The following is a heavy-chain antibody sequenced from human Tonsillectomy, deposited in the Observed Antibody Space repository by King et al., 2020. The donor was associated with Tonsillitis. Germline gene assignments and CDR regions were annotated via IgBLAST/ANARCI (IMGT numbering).Heavy chain of an antibody. D-gene: IGHD6-13*01. J-gene: IGHJ6*03. CDR3: AKDGDPYSRSWYVYYYYYMDV. CDR2: ISGDGGST. Sequence: VQLVESGGGVVQPGGSLRLSCAASGFTCDDYAMHWVRQAPGKGLEWVSLISGDGGSTYYADSVKGRLTISRDNSKNSLYLQMNSLRTEDTALYYCAKDGDPYSRSWYVYYYYYMDVWGKGTTVTVSS. V-gene: IGHV3-43*02. CDR1: GFTCDDYA.